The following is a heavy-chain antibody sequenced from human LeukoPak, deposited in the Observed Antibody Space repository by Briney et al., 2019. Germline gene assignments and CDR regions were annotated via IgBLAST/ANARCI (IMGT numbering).Heavy chain of an antibody. CDR2: IWYDGTSK. D-gene: IGHD2-21*01. CDR1: GFTFSSRG. CDR3: ARAGIVGLYYYYMDV. V-gene: IGHV3-33*01. Sequence: GGSLRLSCAASGFTFSSRGMHWVRQAPGKGLEWVGLIWYDGTSKYYADSVKGRFTISRDNSKNTLYLQMSSLRAEDTAVYYCARAGIVGLYYYYMDVWGKGTTVTVSS. J-gene: IGHJ6*03.